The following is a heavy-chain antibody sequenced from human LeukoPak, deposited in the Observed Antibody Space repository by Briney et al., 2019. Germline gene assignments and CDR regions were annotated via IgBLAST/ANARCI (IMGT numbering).Heavy chain of an antibody. CDR2: IYTNGGA. CDR3: AREPPGY. J-gene: IGHJ4*02. V-gene: IGHV4-61*02. Sequence: ASETLSLTRTVSGGSVTSGNYYWNWIRQPAGKGLEWIGRIYTNGGASYNPSLKSRVTISIDASKNQFSLKLSSVTAADTAVYYCAREPPGYWGQGILVTVSS. CDR1: GGSVTSGNYY.